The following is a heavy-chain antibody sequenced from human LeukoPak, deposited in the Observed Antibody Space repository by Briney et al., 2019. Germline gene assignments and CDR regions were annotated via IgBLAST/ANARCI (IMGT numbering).Heavy chain of an antibody. CDR1: GFTFSSYG. V-gene: IGHV3-30*18. D-gene: IGHD4-23*01. CDR3: AKDSGGSYYYDYMDV. J-gene: IGHJ6*03. CDR2: ISYDGSNK. Sequence: GRSLRLSCAASGFTFSSYGMHWVRQAPGKGLEWVAVISYDGSNKYYADSVKGRFTISRDNSKNTLYLQMNSLRAEDTAVYYCAKDSGGSYYYDYMDVWGKGTTVTVSS.